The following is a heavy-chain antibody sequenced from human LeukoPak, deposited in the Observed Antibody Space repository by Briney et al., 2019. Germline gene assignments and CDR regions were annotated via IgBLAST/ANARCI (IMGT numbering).Heavy chain of an antibody. V-gene: IGHV3-33*01. J-gene: IGHJ4*02. CDR3: ARDRRGYCSSTSCYTFGY. Sequence: PGGSLRLSCAASGFTFSSYGMHWVRQAPGKGLEWVAVIWYDGSNKYYADSVKGRFTISRDNSKNTLYLLMNSLRAEDTAVYYCARDRRGYCSSTSCYTFGYWGQGTLVTVSS. D-gene: IGHD2-2*02. CDR2: IWYDGSNK. CDR1: GFTFSSYG.